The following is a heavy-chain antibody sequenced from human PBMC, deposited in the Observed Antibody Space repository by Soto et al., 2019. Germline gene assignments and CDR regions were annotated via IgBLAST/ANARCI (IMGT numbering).Heavy chain of an antibody. Sequence: PGGSLRLSCAASGFTFSNAWMSWVRQAPGKGLEWVGRIKSKTEGGTTDYAAPVKGRFTISGDDSKNTLYLQMNSLKTEDTAVYYCTTDRDIVVVVAAVRDSDAFDTWGQGTMVTVSS. J-gene: IGHJ3*02. D-gene: IGHD2-15*01. CDR2: IKSKTEGGTT. CDR1: GFTFSNAW. V-gene: IGHV3-15*01. CDR3: TTDRDIVVVVAAVRDSDAFDT.